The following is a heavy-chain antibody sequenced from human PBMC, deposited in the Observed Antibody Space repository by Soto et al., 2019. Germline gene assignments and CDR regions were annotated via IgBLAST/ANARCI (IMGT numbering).Heavy chain of an antibody. CDR1: GFSFSTYG. CDR2: ISHDGSNK. CDR3: AQDTYYYSSSGYYGFDY. V-gene: IGHV3-30*18. J-gene: IGHJ4*02. D-gene: IGHD3-22*01. Sequence: QVQLVESGGGVVQPGRSLRLSCAASGFSFSTYGMHWVRQAPGKGLEWVAAISHDGSNKYYVDSVTGRFTISRDRSKNTLYREMNSLRAEDTAVYFCAQDTYYYSSSGYYGFDYWGQGTLVSVSS.